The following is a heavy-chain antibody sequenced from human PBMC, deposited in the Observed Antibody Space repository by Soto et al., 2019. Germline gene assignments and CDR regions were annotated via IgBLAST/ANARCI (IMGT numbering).Heavy chain of an antibody. J-gene: IGHJ5*02. CDR2: ISGSGGST. CDR3: AKDRVVVPAAILRQLGWFDP. D-gene: IGHD2-2*01. CDR1: GFTFSSYA. V-gene: IGHV3-23*01. Sequence: GGSLRLSCAASGFTFSSYAMSWVRQAPGKGLEWVSAISGSGGSTYYADSVKGRFTISRDNSKNTLYLQMNSLRAEDTAVYYCAKDRVVVPAAILRQLGWFDPWGQGTLVTVSS.